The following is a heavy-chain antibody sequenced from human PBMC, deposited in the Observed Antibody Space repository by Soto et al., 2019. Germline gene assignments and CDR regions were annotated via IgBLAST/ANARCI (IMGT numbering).Heavy chain of an antibody. J-gene: IGHJ6*03. Sequence: EVQLLESGGGLVQPGGSLRLSCAASGFTFSSYAMSWVRQAPGKGLEWVSAISGSGGSTYYADSVKGRFTISRDNSKNMLYLQMNSLRAEDTAVYYCAKDGIAARPEYYYYYYMDVWGKGTTVTVSS. CDR3: AKDGIAARPEYYYYYYMDV. V-gene: IGHV3-23*01. CDR2: ISGSGGST. D-gene: IGHD6-6*01. CDR1: GFTFSSYA.